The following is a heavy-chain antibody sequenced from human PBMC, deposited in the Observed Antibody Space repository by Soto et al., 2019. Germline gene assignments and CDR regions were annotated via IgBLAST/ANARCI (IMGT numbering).Heavy chain of an antibody. CDR2: INVYNGNT. CDR1: GYTLSNYG. D-gene: IGHD1-26*01. CDR3: ASGPGSYGEY. J-gene: IGHJ4*02. V-gene: IGHV1-18*01. Sequence: QVQLVQSGAEVKKPGASVKVSCKASGYTLSNYGITWVRQAPGQGLEWMGWINVYNGNTNYAQKLQGRVTMTTDTFTSTAYMELRSLTSDDTAVYYCASGPGSYGEYWGQGTLVTVSS.